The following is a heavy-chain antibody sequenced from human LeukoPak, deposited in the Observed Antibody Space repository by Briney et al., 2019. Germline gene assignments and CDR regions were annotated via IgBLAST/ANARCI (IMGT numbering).Heavy chain of an antibody. J-gene: IGHJ4*02. Sequence: PGGSLRLSCAASGFTVSSKHMTWVRQAPGKGLEWVGRIKSKTAGGTTDYAAPMKGRFTVSRDDSKNTLYLQMNSLKSEDTAVYYCTTVIGYHVAYWGQGTLVTVSS. CDR1: GFTVSSKH. CDR2: IKSKTAGGTT. D-gene: IGHD6-13*01. CDR3: TTVIGYHVAY. V-gene: IGHV3-15*01.